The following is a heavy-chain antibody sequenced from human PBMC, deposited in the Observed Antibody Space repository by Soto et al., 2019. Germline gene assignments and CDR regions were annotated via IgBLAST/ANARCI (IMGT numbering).Heavy chain of an antibody. J-gene: IGHJ4*02. Sequence: GSVKSSWRGSGYSFSRQWLGLVGQVPGKGLEWMGIIYPGDCNIRYSPCFEGPIDMCADSSINAAYLWLSSLKSSDTATDYSARHRDDYSSAYDFDYWGQGTLVTVSS. CDR3: ARHRDDYSSAYDFDY. V-gene: IGHV5-51*06. D-gene: IGHD6-6*01. CDR1: GYSFSRQW. CDR2: IYPGDCNI.